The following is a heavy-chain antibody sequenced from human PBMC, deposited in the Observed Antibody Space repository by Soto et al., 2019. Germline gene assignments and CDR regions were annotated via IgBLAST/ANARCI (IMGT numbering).Heavy chain of an antibody. V-gene: IGHV3-33*01. CDR3: ARDRHYDFWSGLDC. CDR1: GFTFSSYG. CDR2: IWYDGSNK. Sequence: QVQLVESGGGVVQPGRSLRLSCAASGFTFSSYGMHWVRQAPGKGLEWVAVIWYDGSNKYYADSVKGRFTISRYNSKNTLYLQMNSLRAEDTAVYYCARDRHYDFWSGLDCWGQGTLVTGSS. J-gene: IGHJ4*02. D-gene: IGHD3-3*01.